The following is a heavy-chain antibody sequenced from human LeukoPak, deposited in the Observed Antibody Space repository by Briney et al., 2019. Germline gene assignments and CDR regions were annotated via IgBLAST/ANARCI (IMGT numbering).Heavy chain of an antibody. CDR2: INTNTGNP. V-gene: IGHV7-4-1*02. D-gene: IGHD3-10*01. J-gene: IGHJ5*02. Sequence: ASVKVSCKASGGTFSSYAISWVRQAPGQGLEWMGWINTNTGNPTYAQGFTGRFVFSLDTSVSTAYLQISSLKAEDTAVYYCARSLRPYYYGSGSYYKEGLGWFDPWGQGTLVTVSS. CDR1: GGTFSSYA. CDR3: ARSLRPYYYGSGSYYKEGLGWFDP.